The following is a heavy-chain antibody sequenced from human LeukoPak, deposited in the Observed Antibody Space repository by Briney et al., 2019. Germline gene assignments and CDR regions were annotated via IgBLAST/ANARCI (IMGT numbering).Heavy chain of an antibody. V-gene: IGHV3-20*04. J-gene: IGHJ4*02. Sequence: GGSLSSSCEAPTFTFSTYNMNWVGRAPGKGLEWAPSFNGNGERMGVAESVEGRFTISRDTARGSLYRQMKSRGAEDRAGYYFARLYGSNRDYWGQGTLVTVSS. CDR1: TFTFSTYN. CDR2: FNGNGERM. CDR3: ARLYGSNRDY. D-gene: IGHD4-23*01.